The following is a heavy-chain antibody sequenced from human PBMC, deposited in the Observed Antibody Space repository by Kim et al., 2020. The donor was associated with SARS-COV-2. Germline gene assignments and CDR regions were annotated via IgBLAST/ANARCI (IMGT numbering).Heavy chain of an antibody. J-gene: IGHJ6*02. CDR1: GYTFTSYD. D-gene: IGHD2-2*01. CDR2: MNPNSGNT. V-gene: IGHV1-8*01. CDR3: ARGLCSSTSCYYLYYYYGMDV. Sequence: ASVKVSCKASGYTFTSYDINWVRQATGQGLEWMGWMNPNSGNTGYAQKFQGRVTMTRNTSISTAYMELSSLRSEDTAVYYCARGLCSSTSCYYLYYYYGMDVWGQGTTVTVSS.